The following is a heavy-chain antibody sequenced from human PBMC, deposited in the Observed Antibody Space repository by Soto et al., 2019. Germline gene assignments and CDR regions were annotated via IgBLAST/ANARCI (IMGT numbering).Heavy chain of an antibody. J-gene: IGHJ4*01. CDR3: DHRTGIYTSGWYLDY. Sequence: QITLKESGPTLVKPTQTLTLTCTFSGFSLSTSGVGVGWIRQPPVKALEWLALIYWDDDKRYSPSLNNRLPITKDTSKTQVVITMTNMDTVDKATYYCDHRTGIYTSGWYLDYWGQGTLVTVSS. V-gene: IGHV2-5*02. CDR1: GFSLSTSGVG. D-gene: IGHD6-19*01. CDR2: IYWDDDK.